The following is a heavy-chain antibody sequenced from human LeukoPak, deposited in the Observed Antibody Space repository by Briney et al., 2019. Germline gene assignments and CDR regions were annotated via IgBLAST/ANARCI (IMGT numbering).Heavy chain of an antibody. CDR3: ARELFYDSRGFDP. D-gene: IGHD3-22*01. CDR2: INHSGST. V-gene: IGHV4-34*01. J-gene: IGHJ5*02. Sequence: SETLSLTCTVSGGSIRNYYWSWIRQSPGKGLEWIGEINHSGSTNYNPSLKSRVTISVDTSKNQFSLKLSSVTAADTAVYYCARELFYDSRGFDPWGQGTLVTVSS. CDR1: GGSIRNYY.